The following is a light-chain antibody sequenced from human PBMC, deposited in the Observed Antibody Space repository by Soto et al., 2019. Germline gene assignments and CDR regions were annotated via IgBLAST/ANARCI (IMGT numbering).Light chain of an antibody. V-gene: IGKV1-12*01. J-gene: IGKJ4*01. CDR1: QGISNW. Sequence: DIQMTQSPSSVSASVGDRVSITCRASQGISNWLAWYQQKPGRAPKLLIYTGSSLQSGVPSRFSGTGSGTDFTRPISSLQPEDVATYYCQQANSFPLTFGGGTKVEIK. CDR2: TGS. CDR3: QQANSFPLT.